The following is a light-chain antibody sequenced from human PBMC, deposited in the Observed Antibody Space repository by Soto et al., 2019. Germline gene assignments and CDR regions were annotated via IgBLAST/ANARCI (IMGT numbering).Light chain of an antibody. Sequence: QSALTQPPSASGSPGQSVTISCAGTSSDIGLYNYVSWYQHHPGKAPRLIIYEVSKRPSVVPDRFSGSKSGNTASLTVSGIQAEDEADYSCSSYAGDINFDVFGGGTKLTVL. CDR3: SSYAGDINFDV. J-gene: IGLJ3*02. CDR2: EVS. V-gene: IGLV2-8*01. CDR1: SSDIGLYNY.